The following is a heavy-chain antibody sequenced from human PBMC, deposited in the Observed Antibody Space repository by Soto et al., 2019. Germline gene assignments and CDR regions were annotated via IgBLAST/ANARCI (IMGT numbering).Heavy chain of an antibody. D-gene: IGHD5-12*01. CDR1: GFTFRSSW. J-gene: IGHJ4*02. Sequence: EEQLVESGGGLVQPGGSLRLSCAPSGFTFRSSWMNWVRQAPGRGLEWVANIDPDGTATYYVDSVKGRFTISRDNAATSLYLQMTSLTVEDTAIYYCTRVSLLPVASYWGQGTVVTVS. CDR2: IDPDGTAT. CDR3: TRVSLLPVASY. V-gene: IGHV3-7*01.